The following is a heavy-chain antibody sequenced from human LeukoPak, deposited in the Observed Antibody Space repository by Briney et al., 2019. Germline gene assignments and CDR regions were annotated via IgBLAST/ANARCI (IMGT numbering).Heavy chain of an antibody. V-gene: IGHV3-11*04. CDR3: ARDRTSLIGEGDFDAFDI. Sequence: GGSLRLSCAASGFTFSDYYMSWIRQAPGKGLEWVSYISSSGSTIYYADSVKGRFTISRDNAKNSLYLQMNSLRAEDTAVYYCARDRTSLIGEGDFDAFDIWGQGTMVTVSS. CDR2: ISSSGSTI. D-gene: IGHD1-1*01. J-gene: IGHJ3*02. CDR1: GFTFSDYY.